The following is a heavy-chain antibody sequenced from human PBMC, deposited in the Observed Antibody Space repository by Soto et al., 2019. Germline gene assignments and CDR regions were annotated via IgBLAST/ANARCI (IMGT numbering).Heavy chain of an antibody. Sequence: QVQLVQSGAEVKKPGASVKISCETSGYIFKNYYIHWVRQAPGQGLEWMAIFNPFSGATNYEQRLQGRVTATMDMSTNTVYMELNNLRSEDTAMYYCARDLTSGDYWGQGTLISVSS. CDR2: FNPFSGAT. J-gene: IGHJ4*01. CDR3: ARDLTSGDY. D-gene: IGHD3-3*01. V-gene: IGHV1-46*02. CDR1: GYIFKNYY.